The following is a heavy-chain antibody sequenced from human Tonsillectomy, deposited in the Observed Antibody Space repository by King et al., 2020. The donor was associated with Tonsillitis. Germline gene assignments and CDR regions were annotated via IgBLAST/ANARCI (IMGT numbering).Heavy chain of an antibody. V-gene: IGHV4-4*02. CDR3: ARAESSGYHDAFDI. J-gene: IGHJ3*02. CDR2: ISHRWST. Sequence: LQESGPGLVKPSGTLSLTCAVSGGSISSSNWWSWVRQPPGQGLEWIWEISHRWSTNYNPSLKSRVTISVDKSKNQFSLKLSSVTAADTAVYYCARAESSGYHDAFDIWGQGTMVTVSS. CDR1: GGSISSSNW. D-gene: IGHD3-22*01.